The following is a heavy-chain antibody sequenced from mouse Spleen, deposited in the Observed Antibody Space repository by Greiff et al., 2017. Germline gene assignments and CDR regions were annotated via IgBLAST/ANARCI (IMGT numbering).Heavy chain of an antibody. D-gene: IGHD4-1*01. J-gene: IGHJ3*01. Sequence: VQLQQPGAELVMPGASVKLSCKASGYTFTSYWMHWVKQRPGQGLEWIGEIDPSDSYTNYNQKFKGKATLTVDKSSSTAYMQLSSLTSEDSAVYYCAREKVTGTQNWFAYWGQGTLVTVSA. CDR2: IDPSDSYT. V-gene: IGHV1-69*01. CDR1: GYTFTSYW. CDR3: AREKVTGTQNWFAY.